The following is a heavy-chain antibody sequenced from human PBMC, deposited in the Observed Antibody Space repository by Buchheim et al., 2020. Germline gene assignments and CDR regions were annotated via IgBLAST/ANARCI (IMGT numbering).Heavy chain of an antibody. D-gene: IGHD2-21*01. CDR2: FRGSGGST. CDR1: GFTFSSYA. Sequence: VQLVESGGGVVQPGRSLRLSCAASGFTFSSYAMSWVRQAPGEGLEWVSGFRGSGGSTYYADSVKGRFTISRDNSKNTLYLQTNSLRAEDTALYYCAKTNGDLLRNFDYWSQGTL. J-gene: IGHJ4*02. V-gene: IGHV3-23*04. CDR3: AKTNGDLLRNFDY.